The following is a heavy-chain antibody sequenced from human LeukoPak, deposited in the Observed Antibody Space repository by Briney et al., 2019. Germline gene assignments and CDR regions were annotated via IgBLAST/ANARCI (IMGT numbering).Heavy chain of an antibody. CDR1: GFTFNSYV. CDR3: AKSVVVITFRFDD. CDR2: INGGGGNT. V-gene: IGHV3-23*01. J-gene: IGHJ4*02. D-gene: IGHD2-15*01. Sequence: GGSLRLSCAASGFTFNSYVMSWVRQARGKGLERVSAINGGGGNTYYADSVKGRFTISRDNSKNMVYLQMNSLRADDTAIYYCAKSVVVITFRFDDWGQGALVTVSS.